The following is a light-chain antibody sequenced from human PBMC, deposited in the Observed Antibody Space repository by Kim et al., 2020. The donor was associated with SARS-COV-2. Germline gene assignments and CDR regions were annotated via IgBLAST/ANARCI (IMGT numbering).Light chain of an antibody. Sequence: QSALTQPRSVSGSPGQSVTISCTGTSSDVGVYNYVSWYQHHPGKAPKVMIYDVSKRPSGVPDRFSGSKSGNTASLTISGLQAEDEADYYCCSYAGSYTWVFGGGTQLTVL. CDR3: CSYAGSYTWV. CDR2: DVS. CDR1: SSDVGVYNY. J-gene: IGLJ3*02. V-gene: IGLV2-11*01.